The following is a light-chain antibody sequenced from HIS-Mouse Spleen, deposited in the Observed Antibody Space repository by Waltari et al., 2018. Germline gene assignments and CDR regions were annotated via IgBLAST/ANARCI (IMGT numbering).Light chain of an antibody. Sequence: QSALTQPASVSGSPGQSITISCTGTSSDVGGYNYVSWYQQHPGKAPKLMIYDVSNRPSGVSNRFSGSKSGHTASLPISGLQAEDEADYYCSSYTSSSTVVFGGGTKLTVL. CDR2: DVS. CDR1: SSDVGGYNY. CDR3: SSYTSSSTVV. V-gene: IGLV2-14*03. J-gene: IGLJ2*01.